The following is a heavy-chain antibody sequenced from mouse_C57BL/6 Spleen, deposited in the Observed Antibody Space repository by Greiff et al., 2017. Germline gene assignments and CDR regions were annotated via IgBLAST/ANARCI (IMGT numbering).Heavy chain of an antibody. CDR2: IHPNSGST. V-gene: IGHV1-64*01. Sequence: QVQLQQPGAELVKPGASVKLSCKASGYTFTSYWMHWVKQRPGQGLEWIGMIHPNSGSTNYNEKFKSKATLTVDKSSSTAYMQLSSLTSEDSAVYYCASVTFLGRGDYFDYWGQGTTLTVSS. D-gene: IGHD4-1*01. CDR1: GYTFTSYW. CDR3: ASVTFLGRGDYFDY. J-gene: IGHJ2*01.